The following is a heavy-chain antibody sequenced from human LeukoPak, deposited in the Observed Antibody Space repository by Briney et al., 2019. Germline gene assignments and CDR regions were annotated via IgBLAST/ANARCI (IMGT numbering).Heavy chain of an antibody. D-gene: IGHD3-3*01. CDR2: VSSNGGST. J-gene: IGHJ6*03. CDR1: GFTFSRYG. V-gene: IGHV3-64*01. CDR3: ARGYDFWSGYYPRNYMDV. Sequence: PGGSLRLSCAASGFTFSRYGMYWVRQAPGKGLEYVSAVSSNGGSTYYANSVKGRFTISRDNSKNTLYLQMGSLRGEGMAVYYCARGYDFWSGYYPRNYMDVWGKGTTVTVSS.